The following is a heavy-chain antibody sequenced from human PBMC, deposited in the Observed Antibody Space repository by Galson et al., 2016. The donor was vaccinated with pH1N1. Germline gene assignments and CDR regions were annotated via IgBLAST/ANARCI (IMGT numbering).Heavy chain of an antibody. D-gene: IGHD2-21*01. V-gene: IGHV3-7*03. J-gene: IGHJ4*02. Sequence: SLRLSCAASRFTFSNYWMTWVRQAPGKGLEWVANIKEDGSKRYYVDSVKGRFTISRDNAKNSLYLQMNGLRAEDTAVYHCVKQIGGGDCYWGQGTLVTVSS. CDR3: VKQIGGGDCY. CDR2: IKEDGSKR. CDR1: RFTFSNYW.